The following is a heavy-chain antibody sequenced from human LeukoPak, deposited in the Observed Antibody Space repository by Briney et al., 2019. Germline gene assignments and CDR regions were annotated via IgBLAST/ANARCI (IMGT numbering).Heavy chain of an antibody. CDR1: GYSFTSYW. J-gene: IGHJ4*02. CDR2: IYPGDSDT. V-gene: IGHV5-51*01. D-gene: IGHD3-22*01. CDR3: ARHYYYDTSGPDYYDTSGPDY. Sequence: GESLKISCKGSGYSFTSYWIGWVRQMPGKGLEWMGIIYPGDSDTRYSPSFQGQVTISADKSISTAYLQWSSLKASDTAMYYCARHYYYDTSGPDYYDTSGPDYWGQGTLVTVSS.